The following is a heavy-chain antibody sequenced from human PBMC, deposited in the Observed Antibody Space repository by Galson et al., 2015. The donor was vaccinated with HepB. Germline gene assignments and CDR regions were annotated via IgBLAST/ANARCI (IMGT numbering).Heavy chain of an antibody. CDR3: ARRGSGSYYSH. V-gene: IGHV3-7*01. CDR1: GFTFSSSW. D-gene: IGHD3-10*01. CDR2: IKQDGSEK. J-gene: IGHJ4*02. Sequence: SLRLSCAASGFTFSSSWMSWVRQAPGKGLEWVANIKQDGSEKYYVDSVKGRFTISRDNAKNSLFLQMNSLGAEDTAIYYCARRGSGSYYSHWGQGTPVTVSS.